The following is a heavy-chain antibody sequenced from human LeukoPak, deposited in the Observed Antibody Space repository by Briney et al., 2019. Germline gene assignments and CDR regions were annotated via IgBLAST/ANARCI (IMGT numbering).Heavy chain of an antibody. CDR1: GFTFRASP. CDR3: ARRVGDSYFYGMDL. V-gene: IGHV3-73*01. Sequence: GGSLRLSCAASGFTFRASPIHWVRQASGKGLEWVGRIRSKEYSYATTCAESMKGRCTVSRDDPQNTAFLQLSSLKTEDTAVYYCARRVGDSYFYGMDLWGQGTPVTVSS. J-gene: IGHJ6*02. D-gene: IGHD5/OR15-5a*01. CDR2: IRSKEYSYAT.